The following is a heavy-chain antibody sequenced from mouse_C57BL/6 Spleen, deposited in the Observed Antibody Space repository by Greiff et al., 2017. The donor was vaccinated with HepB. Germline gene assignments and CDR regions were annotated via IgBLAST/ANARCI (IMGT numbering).Heavy chain of an antibody. V-gene: IGHV2-4*01. Sequence: VQLQESGPGLVQPSQSLSITCTVSGFSFTSYGVHWVRQPPGKGLEWLGVIWSGGSTDYNAAFISRLSISKDNSKSQVFFKMNSLQADDTAIYYCAKSYYDHGGFAYWGQGTLVTVSA. CDR3: AKSYYDHGGFAY. CDR2: IWSGGST. J-gene: IGHJ3*01. CDR1: GFSFTSYG. D-gene: IGHD2-4*01.